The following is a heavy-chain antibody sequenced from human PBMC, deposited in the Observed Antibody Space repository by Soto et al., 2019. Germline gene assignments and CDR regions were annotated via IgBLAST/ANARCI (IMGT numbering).Heavy chain of an antibody. CDR1: GYSFTSYG. Sequence: GXSVKVSCNTSGYSFTSYGISWVRQSPGQGLEWMGWISAYNGNTNYAQKLQGRVTMTTDTSTSTAYMELRSLRSDDTAVYYCARDSPYSGYDFDYWGQGTLVTVSS. V-gene: IGHV1-18*01. CDR3: ARDSPYSGYDFDY. CDR2: ISAYNGNT. D-gene: IGHD5-12*01. J-gene: IGHJ4*02.